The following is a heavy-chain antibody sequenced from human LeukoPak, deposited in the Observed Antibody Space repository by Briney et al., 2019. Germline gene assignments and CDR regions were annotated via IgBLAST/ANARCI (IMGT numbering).Heavy chain of an antibody. J-gene: IGHJ4*02. CDR2: MSPNSGDT. CDR1: GYTFTNLD. V-gene: IGHV1-8*01. CDR3: ASNPPNTGDFYY. Sequence: ASVKVSCKTSGYTFTNLDINWLRQAPGQGLEWMGWMSPNSGDTGYAQKFQGRVSMTRDIFKSTAYMELSSLRSEDTAIYYCASNPPNTGDFYYWGLGTLITVSS. D-gene: IGHD1-1*01.